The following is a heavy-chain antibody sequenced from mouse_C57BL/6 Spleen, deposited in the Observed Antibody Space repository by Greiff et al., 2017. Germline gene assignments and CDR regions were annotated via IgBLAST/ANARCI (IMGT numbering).Heavy chain of an antibody. D-gene: IGHD2-4*01. CDR3: ARGIYYDYDGVLDY. J-gene: IGHJ2*01. V-gene: IGHV1-82*01. Sequence: VQLQQSGPELVKPGASVKISCKASGYAFSSSWMNWVKQRPGKGLEWIGRIYPGDGDTNYNGKFKGKATLTADKSSSTAYMQLSSLTSEDSAVXFCARGIYYDYDGVLDYWGQGTTLTVSS. CDR2: IYPGDGDT. CDR1: GYAFSSSW.